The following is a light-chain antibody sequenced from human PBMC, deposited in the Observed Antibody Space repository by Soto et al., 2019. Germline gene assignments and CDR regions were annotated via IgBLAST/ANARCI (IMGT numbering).Light chain of an antibody. J-gene: IGLJ1*01. V-gene: IGLV2-14*01. CDR3: CSYTSTHTRV. Sequence: QSVLTQPASVSGSPGQSITISCTGTSSDVGGYDFVSWYQHHPGKAPKLIIYDVNNRPSGLSNRFSGSKSGNTASLTISGLQNEDEADYFCCSYTSTHTRVFGTGTKVTAL. CDR1: SSDVGGYDF. CDR2: DVN.